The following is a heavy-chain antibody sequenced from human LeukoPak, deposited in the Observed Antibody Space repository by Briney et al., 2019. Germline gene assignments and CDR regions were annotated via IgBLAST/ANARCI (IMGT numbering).Heavy chain of an antibody. J-gene: IGHJ4*02. CDR2: ISYDGSIK. V-gene: IGHV3-30-3*01. CDR3: ARDRTLDY. D-gene: IGHD1/OR15-1a*01. CDR1: GFTFSMYA. Sequence: GSLRLSCAASGFTFSMYAMYWVRQAPGKGLEWVAVISYDGSIKYYVDAVKGRFTISRDNSKNTLYLQMNSLRAEATAVYFCARDRTLDYWGQGTLVTVSS.